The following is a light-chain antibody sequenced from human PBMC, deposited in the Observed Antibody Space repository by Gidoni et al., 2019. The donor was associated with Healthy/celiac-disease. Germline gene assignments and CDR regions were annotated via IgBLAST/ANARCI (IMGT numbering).Light chain of an antibody. CDR3: QQYNSYSRT. Sequence: DIQMTQSPSTLSASVGDRVTIACRASQSISSWLAWYQQKPGKAPKLLIYKAFSLESGVPSTFSGSGSGTEFPLTISSLPPDDFATYYCQQYNSYSRTFGQGTKVEIK. CDR2: KAF. CDR1: QSISSW. V-gene: IGKV1-5*03. J-gene: IGKJ1*01.